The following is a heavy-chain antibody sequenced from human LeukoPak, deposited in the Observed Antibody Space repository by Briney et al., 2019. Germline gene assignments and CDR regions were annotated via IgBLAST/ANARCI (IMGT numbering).Heavy chain of an antibody. Sequence: GGSLRLSCAASGFTFSSYGMHWVRQAPGKGLEWVAFIRYDGSNKYYADSVKGRFTISRDNSKNTLYLQMNSLRAEDTAVYYCAKDWLRFLEWLLLCPYFDYWGQGTLVTVSS. CDR2: IRYDGSNK. D-gene: IGHD3-3*01. J-gene: IGHJ4*02. CDR3: AKDWLRFLEWLLLCPYFDY. V-gene: IGHV3-30*02. CDR1: GFTFSSYG.